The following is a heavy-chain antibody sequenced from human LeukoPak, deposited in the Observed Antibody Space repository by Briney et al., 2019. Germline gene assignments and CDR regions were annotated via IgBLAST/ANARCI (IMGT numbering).Heavy chain of an antibody. CDR1: GGSISSYY. CDR2: IYYSGST. V-gene: IGHV4-59*08. D-gene: IGHD2-2*01. J-gene: IGHJ5*02. Sequence: KSSETLSLTCTVSGGSISSYYWSWIRQPPGRGLEWIGYIYYSGSTNYSPSLKSRVTISVDTSKNQFSLKLSSVTAADTAVYYCARNGCSSTSCYDWFDPWGQGTLVTVSS. CDR3: ARNGCSSTSCYDWFDP.